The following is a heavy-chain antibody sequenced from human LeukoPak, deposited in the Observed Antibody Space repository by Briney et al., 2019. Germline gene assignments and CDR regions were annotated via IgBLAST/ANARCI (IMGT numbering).Heavy chain of an antibody. J-gene: IGHJ4*02. V-gene: IGHV3-30*18. CDR2: ISYDGSNK. CDR3: AKKKGAPYGDFPFDY. CDR1: GFTFSSYG. Sequence: GRSLRLSCAASGFTFSSYGMHWVRQAPGKGLEWVAVISYDGSNKYYADSVKGRFTISRDNSKNTLYLQMNSLRAEDTAVYYCAKKKGAPYGDFPFDYWGQGTLVTVSS. D-gene: IGHD4-17*01.